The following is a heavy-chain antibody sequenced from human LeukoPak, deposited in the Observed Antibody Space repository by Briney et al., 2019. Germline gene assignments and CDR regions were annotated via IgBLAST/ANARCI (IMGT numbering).Heavy chain of an antibody. D-gene: IGHD4-17*01. CDR1: GGSISNGSYD. V-gene: IGHV4-61*02. CDR2: IYTSGST. CDR3: ARYGPPRLRGVRGAFDI. J-gene: IGHJ3*02. Sequence: SETLSLTCTVSGGSISNGSYDWSWIRQPAGKGLEWIGRIYTSGSTNYNPSLKSRVTISVDTSKNQFSLKLSSVTAADTAVYYCARYGPPRLRGVRGAFDIWGQGTMVTVSS.